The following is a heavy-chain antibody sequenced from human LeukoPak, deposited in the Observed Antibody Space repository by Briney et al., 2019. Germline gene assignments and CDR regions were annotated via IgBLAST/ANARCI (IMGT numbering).Heavy chain of an antibody. Sequence: SEPLSLTCTVSGLSISSSSYYWGWIRQPPGRGLEWIGCIYYSGSTYYNPSLKSRVTISVDSSQNQFTLKLSSVTAADTAVYYCAREYDFWSGYYGGGDWFDPWGEGTLVTVSS. CDR3: AREYDFWSGYYGGGDWFDP. D-gene: IGHD3-3*01. J-gene: IGHJ5*02. CDR2: IYYSGST. CDR1: GLSISSSSYY. V-gene: IGHV4-39*06.